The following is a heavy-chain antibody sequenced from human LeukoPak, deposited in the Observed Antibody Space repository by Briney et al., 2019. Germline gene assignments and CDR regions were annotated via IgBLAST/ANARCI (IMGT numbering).Heavy chain of an antibody. CDR1: GFTFSSYG. CDR2: IWYDGSNK. CDR3: ARDDNIVAHNFDY. D-gene: IGHD5-12*01. Sequence: WGSVRLSCAASGFTFSSYGMHWVRQAAGKGLEWVGGIWYDGSNKYYADSVKGRFTISRDNSKNTLYLQMNSLRAEDTAVYYCARDDNIVAHNFDYWGQGTLVTVSS. V-gene: IGHV3-33*01. J-gene: IGHJ4*02.